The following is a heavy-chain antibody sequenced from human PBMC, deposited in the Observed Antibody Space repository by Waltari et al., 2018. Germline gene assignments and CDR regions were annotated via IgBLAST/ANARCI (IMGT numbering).Heavy chain of an antibody. Sequence: QVPVVQAGAEVKQAGSSVKVSCKSSGGPFRRVGRHWLRQAPGQGLEWMGKIIPMPGITDYEQKFQGRLRITADRSTTTGYMELRSLGSEDTAIYYCARRVSTKGAFEVWGRGTLVTVSP. CDR1: GGPFRRVG. D-gene: IGHD5-12*01. CDR3: ARRVSTKGAFEV. J-gene: IGHJ3*01. V-gene: IGHV1-69*02. CDR2: IIPMPGIT.